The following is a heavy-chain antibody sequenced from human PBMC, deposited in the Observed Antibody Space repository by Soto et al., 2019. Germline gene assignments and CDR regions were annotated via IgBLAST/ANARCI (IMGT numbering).Heavy chain of an antibody. J-gene: IGHJ6*02. CDR2: TNPNSGNT. D-gene: IGHD5-12*01. Sequence: GLEWMGWTNPNSGNTGYAQKFQGRVTMTRNTSISTAHMELSSLRSEDTAVYYCSREFGGYDSYYYGMDFLGQGTTVTVSS. CDR3: SREFGGYDSYYYGMDF. V-gene: IGHV1-8*01.